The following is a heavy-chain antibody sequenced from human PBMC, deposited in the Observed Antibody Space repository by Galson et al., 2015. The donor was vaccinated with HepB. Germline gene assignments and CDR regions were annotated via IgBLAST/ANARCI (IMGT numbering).Heavy chain of an antibody. D-gene: IGHD5-24*01. CDR1: GFTFSSYG. CDR3: AKDPRQRWLQLLDY. V-gene: IGHV3-30*02. J-gene: IGHJ4*02. Sequence: SLRLSCAASGFTFSSYGMHWVRQAPGKGLEWVAFIRYDGSNKYYADSVKGRFTISRDNSKNTLYLQMNSLRAEDTAAYYCAKDPRQRWLQLLDYWGQGTLVTVSS. CDR2: IRYDGSNK.